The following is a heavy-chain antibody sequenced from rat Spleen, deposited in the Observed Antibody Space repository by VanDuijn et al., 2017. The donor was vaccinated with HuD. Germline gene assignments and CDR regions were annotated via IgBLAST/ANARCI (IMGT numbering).Heavy chain of an antibody. J-gene: IGHJ1*01. D-gene: IGHD1-11*01. CDR3: GRHGYGGYSYWYFDF. V-gene: IGHV5-7*01. CDR1: GFTFSDYY. Sequence: EVQLVESGGGLVQPGRSLKLSCAASGFTFSDYYMAWVRQAPTKGLEWVATIIYDGSSAYYRDSVKGRFTVSRDDAKSTLYLQMDSLRSEDTATYYCGRHGYGGYSYWYFDFWGPGTMVTVSS. CDR2: IIYDGSSA.